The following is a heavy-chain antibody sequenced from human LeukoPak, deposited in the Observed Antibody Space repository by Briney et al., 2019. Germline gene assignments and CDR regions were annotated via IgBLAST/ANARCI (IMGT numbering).Heavy chain of an antibody. V-gene: IGHV4-34*01. CDR1: GGSFSGYY. J-gene: IGHJ6*04. CDR2: INHSGST. Sequence: SETLSLTCAVYGGSFSGYYWSWIRQPPGKGLEWIGEINHSGSTNYNPSLKSRVTISVDTSKNQFSLNLSSVTGADTAVYYCARRYYETNGMDVWGEGTTVTISS. D-gene: IGHD3-10*01. CDR3: ARRYYETNGMDV.